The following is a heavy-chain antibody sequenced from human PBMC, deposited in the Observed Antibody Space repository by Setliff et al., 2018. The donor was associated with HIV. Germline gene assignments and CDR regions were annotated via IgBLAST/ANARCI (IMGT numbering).Heavy chain of an antibody. CDR3: ARVLPYNSALDN. D-gene: IGHD6-25*01. Sequence: PGGSLRLSCAASGFTVSGSYMAWVRQAPGKRPEWVSTLYGSGDSYHADSVKGRSTLSRDTSKNTMYLQMNSLRREDTAVYYCARVLPYNSALDNWGQGTLVTVSS. V-gene: IGHV3-66*02. CDR2: LYGSGDS. J-gene: IGHJ4*02. CDR1: GFTVSGSY.